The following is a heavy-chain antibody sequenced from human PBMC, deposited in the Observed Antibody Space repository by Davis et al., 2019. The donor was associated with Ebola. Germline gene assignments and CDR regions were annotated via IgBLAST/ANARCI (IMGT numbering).Heavy chain of an antibody. D-gene: IGHD3-9*01. CDR2: MNPNSGNT. Sequence: AASVKVSCKASGYTFTSYDINWVRQATGQGLEWMGWMNPNSGNTGYAQKFQGRVTMTRNTSISTAYMELSSLRSEDTAVYYCARGRYFDWFGAFDIWGQGTMVTVSS. J-gene: IGHJ3*02. V-gene: IGHV1-8*01. CDR1: GYTFTSYD. CDR3: ARGRYFDWFGAFDI.